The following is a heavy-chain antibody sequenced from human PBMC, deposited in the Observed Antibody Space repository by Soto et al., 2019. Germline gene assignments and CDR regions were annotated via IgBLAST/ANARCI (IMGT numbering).Heavy chain of an antibody. CDR1: GYTFTTYG. D-gene: IGHD6-19*01. V-gene: IGHV1-18*01. CDR3: ARADPGYNSGWYFY. J-gene: IGHJ4*02. Sequence: GASVKVSCKASGYTFTTYGITWVRQAPGQGLEWMGWVSAYNVNSDSAQDLRDRVTMTTDTSTSTAYMELRSLTSDDTAMYYCARADPGYNSGWYFYWGQGTLVTVSS. CDR2: VSAYNVNS.